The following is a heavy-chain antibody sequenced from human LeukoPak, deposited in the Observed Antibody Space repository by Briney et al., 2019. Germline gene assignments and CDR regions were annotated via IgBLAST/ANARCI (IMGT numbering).Heavy chain of an antibody. J-gene: IGHJ5*02. D-gene: IGHD5-12*01. V-gene: IGHV1-46*01. CDR3: ATYGSGGGYDPQDWGNWFDP. CDR2: INPSGGST. CDR1: GFTFTNYN. Sequence: ASVKVSCKASGFTFTNYNMHWVRQAPGQGLEWMGIINPSGGSTNYAQKFQGRVTMTEDTSTDTAYMELSSLRSEDTAVYYCATYGSGGGYDPQDWGNWFDPWGQGTLVTVSS.